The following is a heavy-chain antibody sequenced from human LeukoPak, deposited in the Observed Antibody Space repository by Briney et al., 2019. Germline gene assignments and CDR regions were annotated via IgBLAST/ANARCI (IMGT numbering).Heavy chain of an antibody. CDR3: ARAEPRGSVWYPY. CDR1: GGTLSSYA. CDR2: IIPIFGTA. Sequence: SVKVSCKASGGTLSSYAISWVRQAPGQGLEWTGGIIPIFGTANYAQKFQGRVTITADESTSTAYMELSSLRSEDTAVYYCARAEPRGSVWYPYWGQGTLVTVSS. J-gene: IGHJ4*02. V-gene: IGHV1-69*13. D-gene: IGHD6-13*01.